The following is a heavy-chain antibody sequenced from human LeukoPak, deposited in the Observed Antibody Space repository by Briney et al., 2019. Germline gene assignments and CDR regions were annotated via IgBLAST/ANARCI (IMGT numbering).Heavy chain of an antibody. V-gene: IGHV4-30-4*01. D-gene: IGHD5-18*01. CDR3: ARAPVDTAMAIADY. CDR2: IYYSGST. Sequence: NPSETLSLTCTVSGGSICSGDYYWSWIRQPPGKGLEWIGYIYYSGSTYYNPSLKSRVTISVDTSKNQFSLKLSSVTAADTAVYYCARAPVDTAMAIADYWGQGTLVTVSS. CDR1: GGSICSGDYY. J-gene: IGHJ4*02.